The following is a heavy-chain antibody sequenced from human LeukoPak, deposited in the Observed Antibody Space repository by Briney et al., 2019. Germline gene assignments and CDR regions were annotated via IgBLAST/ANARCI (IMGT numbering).Heavy chain of an antibody. V-gene: IGHV4-59*08. J-gene: IGHJ4*02. CDR2: VYYSGST. CDR3: ARHSSIAAAELDY. Sequence: SETLSLICTVSGGSINSYYWSWILQHPGEGVVWFGYVYYSGSTNHNPSLKSRVTISVDRSKNQFSLKLSSVTAADTAVYYCARHSSIAAAELDYWGQGTLVTVSS. CDR1: GGSINSYY. D-gene: IGHD6-13*01.